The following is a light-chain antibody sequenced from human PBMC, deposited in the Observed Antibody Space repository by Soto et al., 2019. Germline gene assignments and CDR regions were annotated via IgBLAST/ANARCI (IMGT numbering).Light chain of an antibody. Sequence: EVVMTQSPVTLSVSPGESATLSCRASQSGSSRLAWYQQKPGQAPRLLIDGASTRATGIPARFRGSGSGTEFTLTISSLQSEAFAVYYCQQYLNWPPEYTFGQGTKLESK. J-gene: IGKJ2*01. CDR2: GAS. CDR1: QSGSSR. V-gene: IGKV3-15*01. CDR3: QQYLNWPPEYT.